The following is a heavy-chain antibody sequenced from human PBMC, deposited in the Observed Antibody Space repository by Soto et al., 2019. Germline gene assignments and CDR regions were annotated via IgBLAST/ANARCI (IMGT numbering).Heavy chain of an antibody. J-gene: IGHJ4*02. CDR1: GFTFSTYA. V-gene: IGHV3-23*01. D-gene: IGHD2-2*01. CDR2: ITGSGGGT. Sequence: PGGSLRLSCAASGFTFSTYAMNWVRQSPGKGLEWVSAITGSGGGTHYADSVKGRFTISRDNSKSTLYLQMNSLRAEDTAVYYCAKLCSTTSMIDYWGQGALVTVSS. CDR3: AKLCSTTSMIDY.